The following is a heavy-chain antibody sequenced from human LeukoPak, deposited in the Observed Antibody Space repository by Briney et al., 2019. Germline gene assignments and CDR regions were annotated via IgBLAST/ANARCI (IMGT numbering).Heavy chain of an antibody. V-gene: IGHV3-53*01. CDR1: EFSVSSNY. D-gene: IGHD6-19*01. CDR2: IFSGGAT. J-gene: IGHJ4*02. CDR3: ARGRFSGPDDY. Sequence: PGGSLRLSCSVSEFSVSSNYMNWVRRAPGEGREWVSVIFSGGATYYADAVRGRFTISRDNSKNMVSLQMTSLGAEDTAVYYCARGRFSGPDDYWGQGTLVTVSS.